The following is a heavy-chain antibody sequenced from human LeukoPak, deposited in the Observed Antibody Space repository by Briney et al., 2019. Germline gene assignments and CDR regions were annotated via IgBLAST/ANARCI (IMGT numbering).Heavy chain of an antibody. Sequence: PSETLSLTCTVSGGSISSSSYYWGWIRQPPGKGLEWIGSIYYSGSTYYNPSLKSRVTISVDTSKNQFSLKLSSVTAADTAVYYCARDSGGGYYSMEISYWGQGTLVTVSS. V-gene: IGHV4-39*07. CDR2: IYYSGST. CDR3: ARDSGGGYYSMEISY. D-gene: IGHD1-26*01. CDR1: GGSISSSSYY. J-gene: IGHJ4*02.